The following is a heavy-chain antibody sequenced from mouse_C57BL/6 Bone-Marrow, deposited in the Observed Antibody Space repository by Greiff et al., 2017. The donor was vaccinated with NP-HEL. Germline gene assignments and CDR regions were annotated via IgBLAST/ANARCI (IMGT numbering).Heavy chain of an antibody. D-gene: IGHD1-1*01. V-gene: IGHV1-18*01. CDR3: ARSTTVVEGGTLYFDY. J-gene: IGHJ2*01. CDR1: GYTFTDYN. CDR2: INPNNGGT. Sequence: EVQLQQSGPELVKPGASVKIPCKASGYTFTDYNMDWVKQSHGKSLEWIGDINPNNGGTIYNQKFKGKATLTVDKSSSTAYMELRSLTSEDTAVYYCARSTTVVEGGTLYFDYWGQGTTLTVSS.